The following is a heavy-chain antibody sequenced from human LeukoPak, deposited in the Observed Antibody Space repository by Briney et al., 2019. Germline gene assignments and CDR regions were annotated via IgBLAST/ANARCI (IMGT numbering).Heavy chain of an antibody. J-gene: IGHJ6*03. CDR1: GVSMSSYF. V-gene: IGHV4-59*12. D-gene: IGHD4-11*01. CDR3: ARGRVSSSTWHSTYYYYFYMDV. Sequence: SETLSLTCTVSGVSMSSYFWSWIRQPPGKGLEWIGYIYHSGSSHYNPSLKSRVTISVDTSKTQFSLKLSSVTAADTAVYFCARGRVSSSTWHSTYYYYFYMDVWGKGTTVTVSS. CDR2: IYHSGSS.